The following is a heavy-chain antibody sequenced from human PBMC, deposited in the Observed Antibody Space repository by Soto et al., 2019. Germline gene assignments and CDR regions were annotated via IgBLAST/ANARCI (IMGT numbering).Heavy chain of an antibody. Sequence: QEQLVQSGAEVKKPGSSVKVSCKASGVTFNNSAFSWVRQAPGQGLEWMGGFLPLFGTTNHAQKFQGRLSITADESTSTAYMHLSGLRSEDTAIYYCARDHWDYDSSAYQIQFWGQGTLVTVSS. J-gene: IGHJ4*02. CDR2: FLPLFGTT. V-gene: IGHV1-69*01. CDR3: ARDHWDYDSSAYQIQF. D-gene: IGHD3-22*01. CDR1: GVTFNNSA.